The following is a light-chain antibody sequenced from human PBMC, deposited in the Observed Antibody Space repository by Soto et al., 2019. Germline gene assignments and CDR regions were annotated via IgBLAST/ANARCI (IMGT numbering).Light chain of an antibody. J-gene: IGKJ1*01. CDR2: GAS. Sequence: EIVLTQSPGTLSLSPGETATLSCRASQTISNTYLAWYQQKPGQAPRLLIYGASTRATGIPGRFSGSGSGTDFTLTVNRREPEDVAVYYCQQYGSSPRTFGQGTKVEI. CDR3: QQYGSSPRT. CDR1: QTISNTY. V-gene: IGKV3-20*01.